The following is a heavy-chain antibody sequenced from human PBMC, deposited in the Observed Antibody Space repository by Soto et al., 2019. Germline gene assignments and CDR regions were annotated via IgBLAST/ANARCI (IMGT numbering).Heavy chain of an antibody. CDR2: INPNSGGT. CDR3: ARDPGGGSRSYYSGWFDP. Sequence: QVQLVQSGAEVKKPGASVKVSCKAYGYTFTGYYMHWVRQAPGQGLEWMGWINPNSGGTNYAQKFQGWVTMTRDTSISTAYMELSRLRSDYTAVYYCARDPGGGSRSYYSGWFDPWGQGTLVTVSS. CDR1: GYTFTGYY. V-gene: IGHV1-2*04. D-gene: IGHD3-10*01. J-gene: IGHJ5*02.